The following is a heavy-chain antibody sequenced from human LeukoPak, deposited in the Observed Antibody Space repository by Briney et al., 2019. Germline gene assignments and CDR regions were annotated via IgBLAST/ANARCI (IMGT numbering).Heavy chain of an antibody. CDR1: GGSISSYY. CDR3: ARGAMAPYYFDY. CDR2: IYYSGST. J-gene: IGHJ4*02. V-gene: IGHV4-59*01. Sequence: SETLSLTCTASGGSISSYYWSWIRQPPGKGLEWIGYIYYSGSTNYNPSLKSRVTISVDTSKNQFSLKLSSVTAADTAVYYCARGAMAPYYFDYWGQGTLVTVSS. D-gene: IGHD5-18*01.